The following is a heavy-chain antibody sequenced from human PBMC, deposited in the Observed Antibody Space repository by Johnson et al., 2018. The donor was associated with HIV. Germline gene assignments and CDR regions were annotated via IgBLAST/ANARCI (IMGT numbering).Heavy chain of an antibody. J-gene: IGHJ3*02. CDR2: IAASGDST. CDR1: GFTFNTYV. Sequence: VQLVESGGGLVQRGGSLRLSCAASGFTFNTYVMNWVRQAPGKGLEWVSLIAASGDSTYYADSVRGRFTISRDNSKNTLYLQMNSLRAEYTALYYCARDGDDGDEADDTKGAFDIWGQGTMVTVSS. D-gene: IGHD3-9*01. CDR3: ARDGDDGDEADDTKGAFDI. V-gene: IGHV3-23*04.